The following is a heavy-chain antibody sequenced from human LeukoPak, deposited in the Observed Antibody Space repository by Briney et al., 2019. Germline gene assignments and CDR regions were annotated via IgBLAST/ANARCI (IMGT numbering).Heavy chain of an antibody. J-gene: IGHJ4*02. D-gene: IGHD3-10*01. CDR1: RGPINSGDYY. CDR2: IYHTGST. V-gene: IGHV4-30-4*01. Sequence: PSETLSLTCTVSRGPINSGDYYWSWVRQPPGKGLEWIGYIYHTGSTYFNPSLKGRVSISVDTSKNQFSLKLTSVTAADTAVYYCARDYLHLIRGIITPYSFDTWGQGPLFTASS. CDR3: ARDYLHLIRGIITPYSFDT.